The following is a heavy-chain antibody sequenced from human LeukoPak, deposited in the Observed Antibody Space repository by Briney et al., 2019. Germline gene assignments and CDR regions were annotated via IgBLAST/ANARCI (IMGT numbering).Heavy chain of an antibody. D-gene: IGHD2-2*01. CDR1: GGSISSGNYY. V-gene: IGHV4-61*02. Sequence: ASETLSLTCTVSGGSISSGNYYWSWIRQPAGKGLEWIARISTSGTTHYNPSLKSRVTISVDTSKNQSSLKLTSVTAADTAVYYCARQDIVVVPPRWYFDLWGRGTLVTVSS. J-gene: IGHJ2*01. CDR3: ARQDIVVVPPRWYFDL. CDR2: ISTSGTT.